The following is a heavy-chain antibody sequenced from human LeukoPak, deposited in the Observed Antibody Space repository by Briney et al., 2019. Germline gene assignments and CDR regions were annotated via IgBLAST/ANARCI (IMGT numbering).Heavy chain of an antibody. V-gene: IGHV4-59*01. J-gene: IGHJ4*02. CDR2: IYYSGST. Sequence: PSETLSLTCTVSGGSISSYYWSWIRQPPGKGLEWIGYIYYSGSTNYNPSLKSRVTISVDTSKNQFSLKLSSVTAADTAVYYCARFRHYSPLLFDYWGQGTLVTVSS. D-gene: IGHD3-10*01. CDR1: GGSISSYY. CDR3: ARFRHYSPLLFDY.